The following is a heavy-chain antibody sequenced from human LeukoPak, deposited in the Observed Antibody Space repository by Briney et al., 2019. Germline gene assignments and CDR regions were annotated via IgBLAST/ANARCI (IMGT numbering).Heavy chain of an antibody. V-gene: IGHV3-53*01. J-gene: IGHJ4*02. CDR1: QFNFNKFG. D-gene: IGHD3-10*01. CDR3: ATVVGASPDYFDN. CDR2: IYSIGPT. Sequence: GGSLRLSCATSQFNFNKFGMTWVRQAPGKGLEWVSLIYSIGPTSYADSVEGRFTISRDSTKNTLYLQMNSLRAEDTAVYYCATVVGASPDYFDNWGQGTLVTVSP.